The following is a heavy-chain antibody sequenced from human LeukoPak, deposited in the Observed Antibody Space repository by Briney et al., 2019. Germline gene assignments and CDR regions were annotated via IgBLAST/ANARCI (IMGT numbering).Heavy chain of an antibody. Sequence: ASVKVSCKASGYTFTSYYMHWVRQAPGQGLEWMGIINPSGGSTSYAQKFRGRVTMTRDTSTSTVYMELSSLRSEDTAVYYCARDLSHGGRYYYYYGMDVWGQGTTVTVSS. CDR2: INPSGGST. J-gene: IGHJ6*02. V-gene: IGHV1-46*01. D-gene: IGHD4-23*01. CDR1: GYTFTSYY. CDR3: ARDLSHGGRYYYYYGMDV.